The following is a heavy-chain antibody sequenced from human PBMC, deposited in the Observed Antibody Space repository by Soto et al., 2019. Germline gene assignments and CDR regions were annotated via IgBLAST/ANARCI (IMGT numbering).Heavy chain of an antibody. D-gene: IGHD6-19*01. V-gene: IGHV3-48*01. CDR1: GFTFSSYS. Sequence: GGSLRLSCAASGFTFSSYSMNWVRQAPGKGLEWVSFISSGSGTIYYADSVKGRFTISRDNAENSLYLQMNSLRAEDTAMYYCAKDRYNSGGGGGYWGQGTLVTVSS. CDR3: AKDRYNSGGGGGY. J-gene: IGHJ4*02. CDR2: ISSGSGTI.